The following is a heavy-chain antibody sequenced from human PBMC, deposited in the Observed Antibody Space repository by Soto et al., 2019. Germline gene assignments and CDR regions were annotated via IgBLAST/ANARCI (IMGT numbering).Heavy chain of an antibody. CDR2: INHSGST. Sequence: SETLSLTCTVSGASISSSSYYWGWIRQPPGTGLEWIGEINHSGSTYYNPSLKSRVTISVDTSKNQFSLKLSSVTAADTAVYYYARRGSGSYSDYWGQGTLVTVSS. D-gene: IGHD3-10*01. CDR3: ARRGSGSYSDY. CDR1: GASISSSSYY. J-gene: IGHJ4*02. V-gene: IGHV4-39*01.